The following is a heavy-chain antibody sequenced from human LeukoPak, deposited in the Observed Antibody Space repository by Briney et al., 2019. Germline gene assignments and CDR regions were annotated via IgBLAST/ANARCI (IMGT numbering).Heavy chain of an antibody. CDR2: INPSGGST. CDR1: GYTFTSYY. V-gene: IGHV1-46*01. CDR3: AREPSGDGMDV. J-gene: IGHJ6*02. Sequence: ASVKVSCKASGYTFTSYYMHWVRQAPGQGLEWMGIINPSGGSTGYAQKFQGRVTMTRDTSTSTVYMELSSLRSEDTAVYYCAREPSGDGMDVWGQGTTVTVSS.